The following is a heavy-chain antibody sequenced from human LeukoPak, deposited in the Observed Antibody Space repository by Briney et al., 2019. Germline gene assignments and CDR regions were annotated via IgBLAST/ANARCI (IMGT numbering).Heavy chain of an antibody. CDR1: GDSITSYY. Sequence: SETLSLTCTVSGDSITSYYWSWIRQPPGKGLEWIGYIFYPGSTSYNPSLKSRVAISLDTSKNQFSLKVSSVTAADTAVYFCARQRDGYNRGFDYWGQGTLVTVSS. J-gene: IGHJ4*01. D-gene: IGHD5-24*01. CDR3: ARQRDGYNRGFDY. V-gene: IGHV4-59*08. CDR2: IFYPGST.